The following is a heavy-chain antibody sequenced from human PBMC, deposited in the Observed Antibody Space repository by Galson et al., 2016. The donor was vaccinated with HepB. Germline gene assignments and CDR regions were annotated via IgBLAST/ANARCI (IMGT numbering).Heavy chain of an antibody. V-gene: IGHV3-15*07. CDR2: IKSQAAGGAT. Sequence: SLRLSCAASGLTLSSVWMNWVRQAPGKGLEWVGRIKSQAAGGATDYAALAKDRFTISRDDSKNTQYLQMNSLKIEGTAGYFCGYYYHLGPFAPWGQGTLVTVSS. CDR3: GYYYHLGPFAP. CDR1: GLTLSSVW. J-gene: IGHJ5*02. D-gene: IGHD3-10*01.